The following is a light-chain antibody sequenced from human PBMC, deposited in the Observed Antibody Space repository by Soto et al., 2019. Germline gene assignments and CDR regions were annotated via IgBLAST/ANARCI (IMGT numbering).Light chain of an antibody. CDR2: EVS. CDR1: DSDVGYYNF. J-gene: IGLJ3*02. V-gene: IGLV2-14*01. Sequence: QSALTQPASVSGSPGQSITISCTGTDSDVGYYNFVSWYQQHPGKAPKLMIYEVSDRPSGASNRFSGSKSGNTASLTISGLQGEDEADYYCCSYSSSGALVFGGGTKLTVL. CDR3: CSYSSSGALV.